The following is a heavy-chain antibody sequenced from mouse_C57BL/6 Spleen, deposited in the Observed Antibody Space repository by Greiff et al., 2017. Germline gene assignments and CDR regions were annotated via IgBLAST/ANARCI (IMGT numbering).Heavy chain of an antibody. CDR2: IYPGDGDT. Sequence: VQLQQSGPELVKPGASVKISCKASGYAFSSSWMNWVKQRPGKGLEWIGRIYPGDGDTNYNGKFKGKATLTADKSSSTAYMQLSSLTSEDSAVYFCARSPYYSNYVEFAYWGQGTLVTVSA. J-gene: IGHJ3*01. D-gene: IGHD2-5*01. V-gene: IGHV1-82*01. CDR1: GYAFSSSW. CDR3: ARSPYYSNYVEFAY.